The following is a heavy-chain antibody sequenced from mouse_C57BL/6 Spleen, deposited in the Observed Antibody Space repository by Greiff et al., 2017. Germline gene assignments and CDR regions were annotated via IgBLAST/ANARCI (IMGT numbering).Heavy chain of an antibody. CDR2: ISSGGSYT. D-gene: IGHD2-5*01. V-gene: IGHV5-6*01. Sequence: EVQRVESGGDLVKPGGSLKLSCAASGFTFSSYGMSWVRQTPDKRLEWVATISSGGSYTYYPDSVKGRFTISRDNAKNTLYLQMSSLKSDDTAMYYCAREDSNYDFDYWGQGTTLTVSS. J-gene: IGHJ2*01. CDR1: GFTFSSYG. CDR3: AREDSNYDFDY.